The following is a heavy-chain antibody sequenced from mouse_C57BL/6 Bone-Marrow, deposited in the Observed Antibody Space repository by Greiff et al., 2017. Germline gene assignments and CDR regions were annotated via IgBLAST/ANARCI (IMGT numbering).Heavy chain of an antibody. CDR1: GFSFNTYA. V-gene: IGHV10-1*01. Sequence: EVQLVESGGGLVQPKGSLKLSCAASGFSFNTYAMNWVRQAPGKGLEWVARIRSKSNNSATFYADSVKDSFTISRDDSESMLYLQMNNMKTEDTAMDYCVGRERNYVLFAYWGQGTLVTVSA. CDR3: VGRERNYVLFAY. CDR2: IRSKSNNSAT. D-gene: IGHD1-1*01. J-gene: IGHJ3*01.